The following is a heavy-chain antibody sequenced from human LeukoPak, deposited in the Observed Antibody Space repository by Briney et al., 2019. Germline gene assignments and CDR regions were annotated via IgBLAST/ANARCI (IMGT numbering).Heavy chain of an antibody. V-gene: IGHV4-59*01. CDR1: GGSTSSYY. D-gene: IGHD3-10*01. CDR3: AIGFGEDYYYYYMDV. Sequence: SETLSLTCTVSGGSTSSYYWSWIRQPPGKGLEWIGYIYYSGSTNYNPSLKSRVTISVDTSKNRFSLKLSSVTAADTAVYYCAIGFGEDYYYYYMDVWGKGTTVTVSS. J-gene: IGHJ6*03. CDR2: IYYSGST.